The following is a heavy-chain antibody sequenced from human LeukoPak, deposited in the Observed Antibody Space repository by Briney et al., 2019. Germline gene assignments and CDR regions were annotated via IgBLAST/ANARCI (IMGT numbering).Heavy chain of an antibody. CDR3: ARDDAVEMATISN. Sequence: GGSLRLSCAASGFTFSSYSMNWVRQAPGKGLEWVSSISSSSSYIYYADSVKGRFTISRDNAKNSLYLQMNSLRAEDTAVYYCARDDAVEMATISNWGQGTLVTVSS. CDR1: GFTFSSYS. V-gene: IGHV3-21*01. D-gene: IGHD5-24*01. J-gene: IGHJ4*02. CDR2: ISSSSSYI.